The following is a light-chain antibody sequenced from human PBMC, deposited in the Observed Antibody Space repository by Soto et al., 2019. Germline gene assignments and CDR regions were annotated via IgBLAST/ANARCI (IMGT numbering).Light chain of an antibody. CDR2: AAS. V-gene: IGKV3-20*01. CDR1: QSVTSGY. J-gene: IGKJ4*01. CDR3: QQYGSSPYT. Sequence: IGLTQSQGTLSFSPGERATLSCRASQSVTSGYLAWYQQIPGQVPRLLVYAASTRATGIPDRFSGGGSGTDFTLTIHRPEPEDFAVYYCQQYGSSPYTFGGGTKVQI.